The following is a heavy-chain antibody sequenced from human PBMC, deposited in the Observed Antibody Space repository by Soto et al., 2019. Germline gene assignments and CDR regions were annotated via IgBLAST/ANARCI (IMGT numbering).Heavy chain of an antibody. Sequence: QVQLQESGPGLVKPSQTLSLTCTVSGGSISSGGYYWSWIRQHPGKGLEWMGYIYYSGSTYYNPALKSRVTISVDTSKNQFSLKLSSVTAADTAVYYCARDQRPLTYYYDSSGYYPAIDYWGQGTLVTVSS. CDR2: IYYSGST. J-gene: IGHJ4*02. CDR3: ARDQRPLTYYYDSSGYYPAIDY. V-gene: IGHV4-31*03. D-gene: IGHD3-22*01. CDR1: GGSISSGGYY.